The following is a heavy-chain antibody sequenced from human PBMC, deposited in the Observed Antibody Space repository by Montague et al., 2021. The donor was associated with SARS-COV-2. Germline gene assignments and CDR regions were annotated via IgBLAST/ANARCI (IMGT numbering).Heavy chain of an antibody. CDR2: LDPEDGET. J-gene: IGHJ3*01. CDR3: ATYSISEVVIYAFAF. CDR1: GYTLSQTT. Sequence: SEKVSCKVFGYTLSQTTMHWVRQAPGKGLEWMGSLDPEDGETVYTQTLQGRVAMTADSSTETAYMELTDLTSDDTAVYYCATYSISEVVIYAFAFWGQGTVVTVSS. V-gene: IGHV1-24*01. D-gene: IGHD3-3*01.